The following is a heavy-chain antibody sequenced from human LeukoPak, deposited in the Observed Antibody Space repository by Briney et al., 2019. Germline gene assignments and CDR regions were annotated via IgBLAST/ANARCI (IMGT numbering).Heavy chain of an antibody. V-gene: IGHV5-51*01. Sequence: GESLKISCQGSGYSFPSYWIGWVRQMPGKGLEWMGIIYPGDSDTRYSPSFRGQVTISADRSTATAYLQWSSLKASDTAMYYCARHGGIGQWLPDWGQGTLVTVSS. J-gene: IGHJ4*02. CDR2: IYPGDSDT. CDR3: ARHGGIGQWLPD. D-gene: IGHD6-19*01. CDR1: GYSFPSYW.